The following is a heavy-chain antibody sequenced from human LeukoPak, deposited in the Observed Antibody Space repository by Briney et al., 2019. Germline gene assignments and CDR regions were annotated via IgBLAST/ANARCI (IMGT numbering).Heavy chain of an antibody. CDR3: ARAGRGASSWYSD. J-gene: IGHJ4*02. CDR2: IYSGGTT. V-gene: IGHV3-66*02. Sequence: GGSLRLSCAASGFTFDDYGMSWVRQAPGKGLEWVSIIYSGGTTYYADSVKGRFTISRDNSKNTLYAQMNSLRAEDTAVYYCARAGRGASSWYSDWGQGTLVTVSS. CDR1: GFTFDDYG. D-gene: IGHD6-13*01.